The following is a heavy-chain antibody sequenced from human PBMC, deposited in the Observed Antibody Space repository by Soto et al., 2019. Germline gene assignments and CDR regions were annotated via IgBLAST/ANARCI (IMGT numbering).Heavy chain of an antibody. D-gene: IGHD2-15*01. CDR3: ARGESVVGDY. CDR2: IIPIFGTA. CDR1: GGTFSSYA. Sequence: ASVKVSCKASGGTFSSYAISWVRQAPGQGLEWMGGIIPIFGTANYAQKYQDRVTIARDTSASTAYMELSSLRSEDTAVYYCARGESVVGDYWGQGTLVTVSS. V-gene: IGHV1-69*05. J-gene: IGHJ4*02.